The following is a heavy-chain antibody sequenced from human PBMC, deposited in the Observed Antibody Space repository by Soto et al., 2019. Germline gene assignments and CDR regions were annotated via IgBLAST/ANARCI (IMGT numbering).Heavy chain of an antibody. J-gene: IGHJ3*02. CDR1: GFTFSDYY. CDR2: IRSSGGTV. CDR3: ARDRFVYSIDAFDI. Sequence: GGSLRLSCTASGFTFSDYYMSWIRQAPGKGLEWVSYIRSSGGTVYYTDSVKGRFTISRDDAKKSLYLQMNSLRAEDTAVYYCARDRFVYSIDAFDIWGQGTMVTVSS. D-gene: IGHD4-4*01. V-gene: IGHV3-11*01.